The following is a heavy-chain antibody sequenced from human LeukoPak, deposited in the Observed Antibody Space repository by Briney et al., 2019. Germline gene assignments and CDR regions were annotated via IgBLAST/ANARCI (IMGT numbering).Heavy chain of an antibody. J-gene: IGHJ6*03. CDR1: GYTFTGYY. CDR2: INPNSGGT. D-gene: IGHD4-23*01. Sequence: ASVKVSCKASGYTFTGYYMHWVRQAPGQGLEWMGWINPNSGGTNYAQKFQGRVTMTRDTSISTAYMELSRLRSDDTAVYYCARDRRLTVALLNYYYYMDVWGKGTTVTISS. CDR3: ARDRRLTVALLNYYYYMDV. V-gene: IGHV1-2*02.